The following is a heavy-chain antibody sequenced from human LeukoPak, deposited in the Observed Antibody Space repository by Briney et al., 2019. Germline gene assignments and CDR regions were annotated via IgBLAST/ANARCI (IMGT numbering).Heavy chain of an antibody. V-gene: IGHV3-48*04. CDR3: ASLPAASLNDH. D-gene: IGHD2-2*01. J-gene: IGHJ4*02. CDR1: GFTFSDYT. CDR2: ISSTSTTI. Sequence: PGGSLRLSCAASGFTFSDYTMNWVRQAPGKGLEWVAYISSTSTTIYYADSVKGRFTISRDNAKNSLYLQMNSLRAEDTAVYYCASLPAASLNDHWGQGTLVTVSS.